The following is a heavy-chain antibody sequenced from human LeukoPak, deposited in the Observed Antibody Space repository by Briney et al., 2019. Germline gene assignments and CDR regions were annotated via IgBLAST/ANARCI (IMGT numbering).Heavy chain of an antibody. D-gene: IGHD1-26*01. CDR3: AREPVISGSYWFDP. CDR2: ISAYNGNT. Sequence: ASVKVSCKASGYTFTSYGISWVRQAPGQGLEWMGWISAYNGNTNYAQKLQGRVTMTTDTSTSTAYMELRSLRSEDTAVYYCAREPVISGSYWFDPWGQGTLVTVSS. V-gene: IGHV1-18*01. CDR1: GYTFTSYG. J-gene: IGHJ5*02.